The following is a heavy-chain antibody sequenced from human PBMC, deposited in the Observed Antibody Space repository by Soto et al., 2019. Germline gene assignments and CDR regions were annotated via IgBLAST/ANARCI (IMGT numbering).Heavy chain of an antibody. CDR1: GGSISSGGYS. D-gene: IGHD5-12*01. CDR3: AAGGGLPRYY. Sequence: QLQLQESGSGLVKPSQTLSLTCAVSGGSISSGGYSWSWIRQPPGKGLGWIGYIYHSGSTYYNPSHKSRVTIPVDRSKNQFTLQLSSATAADTAVYYCAAGGGLPRYYWGQGTLVTVSS. V-gene: IGHV4-30-2*01. CDR2: IYHSGST. J-gene: IGHJ4*02.